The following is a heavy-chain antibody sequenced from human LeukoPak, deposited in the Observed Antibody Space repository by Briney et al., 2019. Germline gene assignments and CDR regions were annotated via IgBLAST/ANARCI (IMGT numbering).Heavy chain of an antibody. J-gene: IGHJ4*02. D-gene: IGHD1-26*01. Sequence: SETLSLTCTVSGGSISSGAYFWSWIRQPPGKGLEWIGYIHHSGSTYYNPSLKSRVTISVDRSKNQFSLKLSSVTAADTAVYYCARDREELLRGEYFFDYWGQGTLVTVSS. V-gene: IGHV4-30-2*01. CDR3: ARDREELLRGEYFFDY. CDR1: GGSISSGAYF. CDR2: IHHSGST.